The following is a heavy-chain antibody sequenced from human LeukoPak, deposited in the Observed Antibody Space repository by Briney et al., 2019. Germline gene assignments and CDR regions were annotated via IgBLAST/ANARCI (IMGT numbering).Heavy chain of an antibody. CDR3: ARPAGKGRGAFDI. CDR2: IYHSGST. V-gene: IGHV4-38-2*02. CDR1: GYSISSGYY. D-gene: IGHD3-10*01. Sequence: SETLSLTCTVSGYSISSGYYWGWIRQPPGKGLEWIGSIYHSGSTYYNPSLKSRVTISVDTSKNQFSLKLSSVTAADTAVYYCARPAGKGRGAFDIWGQGTMVTVSS. J-gene: IGHJ3*02.